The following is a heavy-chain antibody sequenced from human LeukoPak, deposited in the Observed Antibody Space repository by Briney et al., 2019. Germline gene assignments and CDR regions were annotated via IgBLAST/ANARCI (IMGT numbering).Heavy chain of an antibody. V-gene: IGHV1-46*01. CDR3: ARDRPTDFWSGYYTGIGFDY. D-gene: IGHD3-3*01. Sequence: GASVKVSCKASGYTFTSYYMHWVRQAPGQGLEWMGIINPSCGSTSYAQKFQGRVTMTRDTSTSTVYMELSSLRSEDTAVYYCARDRPTDFWSGYYTGIGFDYWGQGTLVTVSS. J-gene: IGHJ4*02. CDR1: GYTFTSYY. CDR2: INPSCGST.